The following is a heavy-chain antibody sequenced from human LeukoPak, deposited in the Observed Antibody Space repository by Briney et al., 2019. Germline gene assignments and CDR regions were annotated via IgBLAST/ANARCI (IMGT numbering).Heavy chain of an antibody. CDR1: GGSISSYY. CDR3: ARDMAPYDFWSGYYGVDWYFDL. D-gene: IGHD3-3*01. J-gene: IGHJ2*01. CDR2: IYTSGST. V-gene: IGHV4-4*07. Sequence: SETLSLTCTVSGGSISSYYWSWIRQPAGKGLEWIGRIYTSGSTNYNPSLKSRVTMSVDTSKNQFSLKLSSVTAADTAVYYCARDMAPYDFWSGYYGVDWYFDLWGRGTLVTVSS.